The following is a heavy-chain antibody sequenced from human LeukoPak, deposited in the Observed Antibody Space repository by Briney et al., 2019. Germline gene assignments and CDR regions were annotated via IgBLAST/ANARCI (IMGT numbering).Heavy chain of an antibody. V-gene: IGHV3-23*01. J-gene: IGHJ4*02. D-gene: IGHD2-2*01. CDR1: GFTFSNYW. CDR3: AKEAIVVVPAAQFSH. Sequence: GGSLRLSCAASGFTFSNYWMHWVRQAPGKGLEWVSAISGSGGSTYYADSVKGRFTISRDNSKNMLYLQMNSLRAEDTAIYYCAKEAIVVVPAAQFSHWGQGTLVTVSS. CDR2: ISGSGGST.